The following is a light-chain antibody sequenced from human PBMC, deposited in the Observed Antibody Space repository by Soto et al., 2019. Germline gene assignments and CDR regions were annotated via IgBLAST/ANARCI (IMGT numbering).Light chain of an antibody. CDR3: CSYAGSEV. CDR2: EVN. Sequence: QSVLTQPASVSGSPGQSITISCTGTSNDVGSYNLASWYQQHPGKAPKLMIYEVNKRPSGVSNRFSGSKSGNTASLTISGLQAEDEADYYCCSYAGSEVFGGGTKLTVL. V-gene: IGLV2-23*02. J-gene: IGLJ3*02. CDR1: SNDVGSYNL.